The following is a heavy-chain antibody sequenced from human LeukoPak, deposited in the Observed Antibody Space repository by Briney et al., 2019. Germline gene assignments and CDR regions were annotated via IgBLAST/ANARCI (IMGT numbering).Heavy chain of an antibody. CDR1: GYTFTSYG. CDR3: ATQLGIAVAATGEYFQH. J-gene: IGHJ1*01. CDR2: ISAYNGNT. V-gene: IGHV1-18*01. D-gene: IGHD6-19*01. Sequence: ASVKVSCKASGYTFTSYGISWVRQAPGQGLEWMGWISAYNGNTNYAQKLQGRVTMTEDTSTDTAYMELSSLRSEDTAVYYCATQLGIAVAATGEYFQHWGQGTLVTVSS.